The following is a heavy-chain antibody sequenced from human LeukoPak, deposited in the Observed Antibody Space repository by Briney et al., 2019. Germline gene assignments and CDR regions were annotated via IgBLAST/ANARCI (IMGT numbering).Heavy chain of an antibody. D-gene: IGHD2-2*01. J-gene: IGHJ3*02. Sequence: SVKVSCKASGGTSSSYSISWVRQAPGQGLEWMGRIIPVVSIANYAQKFQGRVTISADKSTNTAYMELTSLRSDDTAVYYCASLGGHVVVVPSDMYAFDIWGQGTMVTVSS. CDR2: IIPVVSIA. CDR3: ASLGGHVVVVPSDMYAFDI. CDR1: GGTSSSYS. V-gene: IGHV1-69*02.